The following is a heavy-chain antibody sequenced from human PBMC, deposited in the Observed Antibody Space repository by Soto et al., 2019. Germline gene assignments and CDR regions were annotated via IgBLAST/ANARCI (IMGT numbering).Heavy chain of an antibody. V-gene: IGHV4-39*01. CDR2: FHYGGST. D-gene: IGHD3-9*01. Sequence: SETLSLTCIVSGDSITTTTYYWGWIRQPPGKGLEWIGSFHYGGSTSYNTSLKSRVTISLNPPKSQFSLKLNSVTAADTAVYYCARQIIDWSMGEPYYYYGMDVWGQGTTVTVSS. CDR1: GDSITTTTYY. CDR3: ARQIIDWSMGEPYYYYGMDV. J-gene: IGHJ6*02.